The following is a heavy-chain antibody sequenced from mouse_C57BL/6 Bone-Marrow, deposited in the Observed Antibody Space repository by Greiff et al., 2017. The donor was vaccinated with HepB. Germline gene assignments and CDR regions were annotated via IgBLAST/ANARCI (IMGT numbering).Heavy chain of an antibody. J-gene: IGHJ2*01. V-gene: IGHV5-17*01. D-gene: IGHD1-1*01. CDR3: AREGFTTVVYFDY. CDR1: GFTFSDYG. CDR2: ISSGSSTI. Sequence: DVKLVESGGGLVKPGGSLKLSCAASGFTFSDYGMHWVRQAPEKGLEWVAYISSGSSTIYYADTVKGRFTISRDNAKNTLFLQMTSLRSEDTAMYYCAREGFTTVVYFDYWGQGTTLTVSS.